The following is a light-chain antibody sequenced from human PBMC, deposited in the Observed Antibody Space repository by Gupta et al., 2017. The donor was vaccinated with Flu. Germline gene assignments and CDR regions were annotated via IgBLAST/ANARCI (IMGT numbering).Light chain of an antibody. Sequence: DIQMTQYPSSLSASVGDTITLSCRASQSVSSYLNWYQQKPGKAPRLLIYAASSLQMGVKSRFSGSGDVTDFTLTISSRQPEDFASYYCQQTHTYHPSITVGGGTKVDI. V-gene: IGKV1-39*01. CDR2: AAS. CDR1: QSVSSY. J-gene: IGKJ4*01. CDR3: QQTHTYHPSIT.